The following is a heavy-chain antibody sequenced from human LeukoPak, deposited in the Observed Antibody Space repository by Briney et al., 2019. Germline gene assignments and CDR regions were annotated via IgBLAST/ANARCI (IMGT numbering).Heavy chain of an antibody. Sequence: PSETLSLTCAVYGGSFSGYYWSWIRQPPGKGLEWIGEINHSGSTNYNPSLKSRVTISVDTSKNQFPLKLSSVTAADTAVYYCARGPGGSYRSGLGRRLYYFDYWGQGTLVTVSS. CDR2: INHSGST. D-gene: IGHD3-16*02. CDR3: ARGPGGSYRSGLGRRLYYFDY. CDR1: GGSFSGYY. V-gene: IGHV4-34*01. J-gene: IGHJ4*02.